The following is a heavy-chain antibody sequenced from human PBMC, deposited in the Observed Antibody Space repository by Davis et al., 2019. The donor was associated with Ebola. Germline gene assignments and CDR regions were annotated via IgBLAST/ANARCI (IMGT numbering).Heavy chain of an antibody. CDR2: IAYDGSTK. CDR3: ARDSRGGGVTTKGLPY. J-gene: IGHJ1*01. Sequence: SCAASGFTFRNFAMHWVRQAPGKGLEWVAVIAYDGSTKYYSDSVKGRFTITRDDSKNTVSLQVNSLRPEDTAVYYWARDSRGGGVTTKGLPYWGQGTLVTVSS. D-gene: IGHD1-14*01. V-gene: IGHV3-30-3*01. CDR1: GFTFRNFA.